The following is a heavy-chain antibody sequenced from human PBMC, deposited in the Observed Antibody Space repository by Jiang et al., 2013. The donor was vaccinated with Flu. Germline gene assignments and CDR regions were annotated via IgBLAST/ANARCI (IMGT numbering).Heavy chain of an antibody. CDR1: GISFGDYA. CDR2: IKSKAQGGTT. J-gene: IGHJ4*02. Sequence: QLVESGGGLVQPGRSLRLSCTVSGISFGDYAMSWVRQAPGKGLEWVAFIKSKAQGGTTEYAASVKGRFIVSREDSTSIAYLQMNSLRTEDTAVYYCTRDFMTGDPLDYDFLTGVFDHWGQGALVTVSS. CDR3: TRDFMTGDPLDYDFLTGVFDH. V-gene: IGHV3-49*04. D-gene: IGHD3-9*01.